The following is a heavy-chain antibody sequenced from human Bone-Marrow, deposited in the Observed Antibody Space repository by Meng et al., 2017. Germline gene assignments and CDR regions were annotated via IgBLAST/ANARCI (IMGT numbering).Heavy chain of an antibody. CDR3: ARARYSSSWNDY. Sequence: GSLRLSCTVSGGSISSYYWSWIRQPPGKGLEWIGYIYYSGSTNYNPSLKSRVTISVDTSKNQFSLKLSSVTAADTAVYYCARARYSSSWNDYWGQGTLVTVSS. CDR2: IYYSGST. D-gene: IGHD6-13*01. V-gene: IGHV4-59*01. CDR1: GGSISSYY. J-gene: IGHJ4*02.